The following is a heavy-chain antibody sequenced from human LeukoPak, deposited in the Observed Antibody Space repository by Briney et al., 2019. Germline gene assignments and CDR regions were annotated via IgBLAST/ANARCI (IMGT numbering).Heavy chain of an antibody. D-gene: IGHD3-22*01. V-gene: IGHV3-11*01. CDR3: ARDKNYYDSSGSFDY. J-gene: IGHJ4*02. CDR1: GFTFSDYY. Sequence: PGGSLRLSRAASGFTFSDYYMSWIRQAPGKGLEWVSYISSSGSTIYYADSVKGRFTISRDNAKNSLYLQMNSLRAEDTAVYYCARDKNYYDSSGSFDYWGQGTLVTVSS. CDR2: ISSSGSTI.